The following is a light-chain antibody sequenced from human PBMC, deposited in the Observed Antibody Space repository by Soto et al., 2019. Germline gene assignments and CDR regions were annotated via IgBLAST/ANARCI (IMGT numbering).Light chain of an antibody. CDR1: QDISSH. Sequence: IQLTQSPSSLSASVGDSVTITCRASQDISSHLAWYQQKPGRAPKVLIYAASTLESGGPSRFSGSGSGTEFTLTISSLQPADFATYYCQQVKSFLPLSFGGGTQVEIK. J-gene: IGKJ4*01. CDR3: QQVKSFLPLS. V-gene: IGKV1-9*01. CDR2: AAS.